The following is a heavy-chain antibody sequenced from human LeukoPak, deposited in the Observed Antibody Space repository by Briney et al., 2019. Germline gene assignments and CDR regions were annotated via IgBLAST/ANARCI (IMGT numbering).Heavy chain of an antibody. D-gene: IGHD3-9*01. Sequence: SETLSLTCTVSGGSISSYYWSWIRQPPGKGLEWVGYIYYSGSTNYNPSLKSRVTISVDTSTNQFSLKLSSVYSADTAVYHFARDFDYADAFDIWGQGTIVTVSS. V-gene: IGHV4-59*01. CDR2: IYYSGST. CDR1: GGSISSYY. J-gene: IGHJ3*02. CDR3: ARDFDYADAFDI.